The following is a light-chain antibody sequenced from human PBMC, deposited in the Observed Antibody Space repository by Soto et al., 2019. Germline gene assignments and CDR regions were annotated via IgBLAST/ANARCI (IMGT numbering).Light chain of an antibody. CDR2: EIN. V-gene: IGLV2-8*01. J-gene: IGLJ7*01. Sequence: QSALTQPPSASGSPGQSVTISCTGTGSDVGGYYVSWYQQHPGKAPQLMIYEINKRPSGVPDRFSGSKSGNTSSLTVSGLQAEDEDDYYCSSYAGRKYAVFGGGTQLTVL. CDR3: SSYAGRKYAV. CDR1: GSDVGGYY.